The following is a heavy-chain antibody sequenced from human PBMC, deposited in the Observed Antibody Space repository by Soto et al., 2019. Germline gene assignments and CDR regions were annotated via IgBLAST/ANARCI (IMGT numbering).Heavy chain of an antibody. CDR2: IYWDDDK. V-gene: IGHV2-5*02. J-gene: IGHJ4*02. CDR1: AFSLSTSGVG. CDR3: ARLVAAGITYYFDS. Sequence: QITLKESGPTLVKPTQTLTLTCTFSAFSLSTSGVGVGWIRQPPGKALEWLTFIYWDDDKRYSPSLKSRLTITKDTSKNQVVLTMTNMAPVDTATYYCARLVAAGITYYFDSWGQGTLVTVSS. D-gene: IGHD2-21*01.